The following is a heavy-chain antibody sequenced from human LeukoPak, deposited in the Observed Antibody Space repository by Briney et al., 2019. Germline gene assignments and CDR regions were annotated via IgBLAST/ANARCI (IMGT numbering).Heavy chain of an antibody. CDR1: GFSFNW. Sequence: PGGSLRLSCTSSGFSFNWMTWVRQAPGKGLEWVGNINPDGSEKFYVDSVRGRFTISRDNARSSVYLQMTSLRADDTAVYYCASARSTTWWKHVSTWFDPWGQGTLVTVSS. CDR2: INPDGSEK. V-gene: IGHV3-7*01. J-gene: IGHJ5*02. CDR3: ASARSTTWWKHVSTWFDP. D-gene: IGHD2-15*01.